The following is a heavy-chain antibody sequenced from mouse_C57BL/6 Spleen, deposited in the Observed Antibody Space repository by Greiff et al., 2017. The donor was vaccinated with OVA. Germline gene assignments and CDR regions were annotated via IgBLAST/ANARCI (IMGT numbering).Heavy chain of an antibody. V-gene: IGHV1-69*01. J-gene: IGHJ1*03. CDR2: IDPSDSYT. CDR3: ARWGGNYWYVDV. CDR1: GYTFTSYW. Sequence: QVQLQQPGAELVMPGASVKLSCKASGYTFTSYWMHWVKQRPGQGLEWIGEIDPSDSYTNYNQKFKGKSTLTVDKSSSTAYMQLSSLTSEDSAVYYCARWGGNYWYVDVWGTGTTVTVSS. D-gene: IGHD2-1*01.